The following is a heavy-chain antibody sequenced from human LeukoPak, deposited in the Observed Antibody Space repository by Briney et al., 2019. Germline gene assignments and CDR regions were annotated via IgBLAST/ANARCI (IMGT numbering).Heavy chain of an antibody. J-gene: IGHJ4*02. CDR2: IQYDGSNK. CDR1: GFTFSTYG. CDR3: AKDLRPYCSTTSCYFDY. V-gene: IGHV3-30*02. Sequence: PGGSLRLSCAASGFTFSTYGMHWVRQAPGKGLEWVAFIQYDGSNKYYADSVKGRFSISRDNSKNTLYLQMNSLRADDTAVYYCAKDLRPYCSTTSCYFDYWGQGTLVTVSS. D-gene: IGHD2-2*01.